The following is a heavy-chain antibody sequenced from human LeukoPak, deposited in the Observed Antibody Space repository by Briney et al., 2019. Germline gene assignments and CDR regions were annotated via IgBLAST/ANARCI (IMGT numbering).Heavy chain of an antibody. CDR2: MNPNSGNT. Sequence: ASVKVFCKASGYTFTSYDINWVRQATGQGLEWMRWMNPNSGNTGYAQKFQGRVTMTRNTSISTAYMELSSLRSEDTAVYYCAISTTGTTMGYYYYYGMDVWGQGTTVTVSS. V-gene: IGHV1-8*01. J-gene: IGHJ6*02. CDR1: GYTFTSYD. CDR3: AISTTGTTMGYYYYYGMDV. D-gene: IGHD1-1*01.